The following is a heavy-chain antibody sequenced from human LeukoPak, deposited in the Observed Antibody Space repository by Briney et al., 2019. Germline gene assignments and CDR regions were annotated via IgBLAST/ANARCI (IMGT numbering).Heavy chain of an antibody. CDR1: GFTFSSYS. Sequence: GGSLRLSCAASGFTFSSYSMNWVRQAPGKGLEWVSYISSSSSTIYYADSVKGRFTISRDNAKNSLYLQMNSLRAEDTAVYYCACGSNYYYYMDVWGKGTTVTVSS. CDR2: ISSSSSTI. CDR3: ACGSNYYYYMDV. J-gene: IGHJ6*03. V-gene: IGHV3-48*01. D-gene: IGHD1-26*01.